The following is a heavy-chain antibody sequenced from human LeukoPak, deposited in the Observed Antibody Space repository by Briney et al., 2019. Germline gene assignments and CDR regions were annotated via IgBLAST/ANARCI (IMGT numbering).Heavy chain of an antibody. CDR2: IYTSGST. CDR3: ARGDFDSSGYYYGFDAFDT. D-gene: IGHD3-22*01. V-gene: IGHV4-61*02. J-gene: IGHJ3*02. CDR1: XXSXSSGXYY. Sequence: CTXXXXSXSSGXYYWSWVRQXGGXGLEWIXRIYTSGSTNYNPSLKSRVTISVDTSKNQFSLKLSSVTAADTAVYYCARGDFDSSGYYYGFDAFDTWGQGTMVTVFS.